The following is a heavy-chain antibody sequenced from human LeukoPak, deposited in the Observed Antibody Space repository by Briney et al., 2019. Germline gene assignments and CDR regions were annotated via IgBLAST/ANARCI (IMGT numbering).Heavy chain of an antibody. J-gene: IGHJ6*03. V-gene: IGHV4-59*01. Sequence: PSETLSLTCTVSGGSISSYYWSWIRQPPGKGLEWIGYIYYSGSTNYNPSLKSRVTISVDTSKNQFSLKLSSVTAADTAVYYCARALVGASGRYYYYYMDVWGKGTTVTVSS. CDR1: GGSISSYY. CDR3: ARALVGASGRYYYYYMDV. D-gene: IGHD1-26*01. CDR2: IYYSGST.